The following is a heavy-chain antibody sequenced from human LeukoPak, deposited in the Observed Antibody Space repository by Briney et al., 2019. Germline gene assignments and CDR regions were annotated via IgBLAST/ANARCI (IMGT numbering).Heavy chain of an antibody. D-gene: IGHD3-10*01. Sequence: GGSLRLSCAASGFTFTGNSMHWVRQGPGKGLVWVARIHRDGGMTRYADSVEGRFTISRDNAKNMLYLQMNSLRAEDTAIYYCVRETGTMGYYMDVWGKGTTVTVSS. J-gene: IGHJ6*03. CDR2: IHRDGGMT. CDR3: VRETGTMGYYMDV. CDR1: GFTFTGNS. V-gene: IGHV3-74*01.